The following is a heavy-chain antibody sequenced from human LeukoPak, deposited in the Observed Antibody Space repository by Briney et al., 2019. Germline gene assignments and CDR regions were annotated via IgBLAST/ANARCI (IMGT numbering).Heavy chain of an antibody. CDR2: INPNSGGT. CDR1: GYTFTGYY. CDR3: ARALFVVAPAAPGHFYYMDV. D-gene: IGHD2-2*01. Sequence: ASVKVSCKASGYTFTGYYMHWVRQAPGQGLEWMGRINPNSGGTNYAQKFQGRVTMTRDTSISTAYMELSRLRSDDTAVYYCARALFVVAPAAPGHFYYMDVWGKGTTVTVSS. V-gene: IGHV1-2*06. J-gene: IGHJ6*03.